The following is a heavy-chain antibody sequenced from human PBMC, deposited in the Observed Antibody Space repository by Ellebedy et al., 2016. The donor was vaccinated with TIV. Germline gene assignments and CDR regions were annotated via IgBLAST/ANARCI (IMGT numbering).Heavy chain of an antibody. CDR1: GGSFSGYY. J-gene: IGHJ4*02. Sequence: MPSETLSLTCAVYGGSFSGYYWSWIRQPPGKGLERIGEINHSGNTNYTPSLKSRLTISVDTSKNQFSLQLSSVTAADTAVYYCARGVPSYTSCYVDYWGQGTLVTVSS. V-gene: IGHV4-34*01. CDR3: ARGVPSYTSCYVDY. CDR2: INHSGNT. D-gene: IGHD2-2*01.